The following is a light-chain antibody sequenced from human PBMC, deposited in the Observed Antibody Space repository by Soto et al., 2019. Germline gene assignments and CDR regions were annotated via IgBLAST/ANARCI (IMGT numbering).Light chain of an antibody. CDR3: QQRSNWPPWT. CDR1: QSVRSN. Sequence: EIVMTQSPATLSASPGERATLSCRASQSVRSNLAWYQQKPGQAPRLLIYGASNRATGIPARFSGSGSGTDFTLTISSLEPEDFAVYYCQQRSNWPPWTFGQGTKVDIK. J-gene: IGKJ1*01. CDR2: GAS. V-gene: IGKV3-11*01.